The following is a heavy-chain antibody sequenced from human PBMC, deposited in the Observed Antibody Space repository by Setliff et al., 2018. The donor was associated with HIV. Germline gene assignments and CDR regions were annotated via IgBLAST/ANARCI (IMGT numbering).Heavy chain of an antibody. CDR2: ISQSGTT. D-gene: IGHD3-10*01. Sequence: SETLSLTCAVYNVAISSNSYYWGWIRQPPGKGLEWIGSISQSGTTYYSPSLKNRVTISVDTPRNRFSLKLGSVSASDTANYYCARQPLYFGEPYYFDYWGLGTLVTVSS. CDR3: ARQPLYFGEPYYFDY. J-gene: IGHJ4*02. V-gene: IGHV4-39*01. CDR1: NVAISSNSYY.